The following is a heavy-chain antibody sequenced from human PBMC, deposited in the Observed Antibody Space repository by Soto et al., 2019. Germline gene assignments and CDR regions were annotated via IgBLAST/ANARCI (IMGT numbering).Heavy chain of an antibody. J-gene: IGHJ4*02. CDR3: AHRVLRTVFGLVTTTAIYFDF. CDR2: IYWDDDK. V-gene: IGHV2-5*02. Sequence: QITLNESGPTVVRPTETLTLTCRFSGFSLTTSGVGVGWIRQSPGKAPEWLALIYWDDDKRYSASLKSSLTITKDNSKNQVVLTVSDLDPTDTATYYCAHRVLRTVFGLVTTTAIYFDFWGQGTPVAV. D-gene: IGHD3-3*01. CDR1: GFSLTTSGVG.